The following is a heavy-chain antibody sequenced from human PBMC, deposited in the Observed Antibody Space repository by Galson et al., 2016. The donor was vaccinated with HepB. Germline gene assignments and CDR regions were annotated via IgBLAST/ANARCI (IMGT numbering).Heavy chain of an antibody. CDR3: ARDKTGYCSSTSCYSRDYYYGMDV. CDR2: IIPIFGTA. D-gene: IGHD2-2*03. Sequence: ISWVRQAPGQGLEWMGGIIPIFGTAHYAQKFQGRVTITADKATSTAYMELSSLRSEDTAVYYCARDKTGYCSSTSCYSRDYYYGMDVWGQGTTVTVSS. V-gene: IGHV1-69*06. J-gene: IGHJ6*02.